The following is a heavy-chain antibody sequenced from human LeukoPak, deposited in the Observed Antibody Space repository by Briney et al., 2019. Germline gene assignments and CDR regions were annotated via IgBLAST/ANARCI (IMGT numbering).Heavy chain of an antibody. CDR1: GYTFTSYY. D-gene: IGHD3-3*01. J-gene: IGHJ4*02. Sequence: ASVKVSCKASGYTFTSYYMHWVRQAPGQGLEWMGIINPSGGSTSYAQKFQGRVTMTRDTSTSTVYMELSSLRSEDTAVYYCARDSSLRFLEWLPWEYWGQGTLVTVSS. CDR2: INPSGGST. CDR3: ARDSSLRFLEWLPWEY. V-gene: IGHV1-46*01.